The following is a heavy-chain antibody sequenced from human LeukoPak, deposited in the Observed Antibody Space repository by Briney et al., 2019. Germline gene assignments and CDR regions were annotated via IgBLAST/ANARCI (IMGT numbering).Heavy chain of an antibody. CDR2: IYYSGST. J-gene: IGHJ4*02. D-gene: IGHD3-9*01. CDR3: ARHRFFYWLSPFDY. V-gene: IGHV4-39*01. CDR1: GGSIRSSSYY. Sequence: PSETLSLTCTVSGGSIRSSSYYWGWIRQPPGKGLEWIGNIYYSGSTYYNPSLKSRLTISVDTSKNQFSLKLSSVTAADTAVYYCARHRFFYWLSPFDYWGQGTLVTVSS.